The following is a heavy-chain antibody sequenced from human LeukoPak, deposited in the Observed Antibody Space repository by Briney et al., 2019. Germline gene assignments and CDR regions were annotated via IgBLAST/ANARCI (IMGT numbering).Heavy chain of an antibody. V-gene: IGHV3-23*01. J-gene: IGHJ4*02. Sequence: GGSLRLSCAASGFTFSSNAMNWVRQAPGKGLEWVSAISGSGGSTYYADSVKGRFTISRDNSKNALYLQMNSLRAEDTAVYYCAKGKGITMIVVVSVDYWGQGTLVTVSS. D-gene: IGHD3-22*01. CDR2: ISGSGGST. CDR3: AKGKGITMIVVVSVDY. CDR1: GFTFSSNA.